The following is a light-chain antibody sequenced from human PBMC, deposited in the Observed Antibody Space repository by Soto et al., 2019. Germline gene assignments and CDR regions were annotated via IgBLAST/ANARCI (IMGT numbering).Light chain of an antibody. Sequence: QSALTQPPSVSGAPGQRVTISCTRSSSNIGAGYDVHWYQQLPGTAPKLLIYANNNRPSGVPDRFSGSKSVTSASLAITGLQAEDEADYYCQSYDSSLSGSRVFGTGTKVTVL. J-gene: IGLJ1*01. V-gene: IGLV1-40*01. CDR1: SSNIGAGYD. CDR3: QSYDSSLSGSRV. CDR2: ANN.